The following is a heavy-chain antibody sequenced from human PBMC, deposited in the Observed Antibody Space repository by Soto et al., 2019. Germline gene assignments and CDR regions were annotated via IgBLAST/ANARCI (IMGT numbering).Heavy chain of an antibody. CDR3: ARAPWGSGIYYFDY. D-gene: IGHD1-26*01. J-gene: IGHJ4*02. Sequence: PSETLSLTCTVYGGSFSGYYWSWIRQPPGKGLEWIGEINHSGSTNYNPSLKSRVTISVDTSKNQFSLKLSSVTAADTAVYYCARAPWGSGIYYFDYWGKGTPVTVSS. CDR2: INHSGST. CDR1: GGSFSGYY. V-gene: IGHV4-34*01.